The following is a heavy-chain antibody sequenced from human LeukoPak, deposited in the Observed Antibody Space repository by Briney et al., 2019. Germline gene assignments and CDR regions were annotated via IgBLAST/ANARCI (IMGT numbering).Heavy chain of an antibody. CDR3: ARVGYSGYDSRPVFNY. CDR1: GYTFTNYA. J-gene: IGHJ4*02. CDR2: INTGNGNT. V-gene: IGHV1-3*04. D-gene: IGHD5-12*01. Sequence: ASVTVSCKASGYTFTNYALHWVRQAPGQRLEWMGWINTGNGNTKYSPKFQGRVTITRATSASTAYMELSSLRSEDTAVYYCARVGYSGYDSRPVFNYWGQGTLVTVSS.